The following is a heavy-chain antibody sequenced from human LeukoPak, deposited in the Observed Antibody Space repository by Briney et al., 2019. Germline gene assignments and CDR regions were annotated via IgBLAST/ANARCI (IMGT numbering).Heavy chain of an antibody. CDR1: GYTFTGYY. D-gene: IGHD2-2*01. CDR3: AREVVVVPAAMNDFDY. CDR2: INPNSGGT. J-gene: IGHJ4*02. V-gene: IGHV1-2*02. Sequence: ASVKVSCKASGYTFTGYYMHWVRQAPGQGLEWMGWINPNSGGTNYAQKFQGRVTMTRDTSISTAYMELSRLRSDDTAVYYCAREVVVVPAAMNDFDYWGQGTLVTLSS.